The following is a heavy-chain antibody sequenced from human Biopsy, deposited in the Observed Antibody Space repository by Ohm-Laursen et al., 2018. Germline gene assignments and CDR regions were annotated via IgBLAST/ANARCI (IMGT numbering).Heavy chain of an antibody. J-gene: IGHJ4*02. Sequence: SLRLSCSASGFTFSSYGMSWVRQAPGKGLERVSVLSGSGGTTYYADSVKGRFNISRDNSKNTLYLQMNSLTAEDTAVYYCAKTFHGSSFLYDYWGQGTLVNVSS. CDR2: LSGSGGTT. D-gene: IGHD2-15*01. V-gene: IGHV3-23*01. CDR3: AKTFHGSSFLYDY. CDR1: GFTFSSYG.